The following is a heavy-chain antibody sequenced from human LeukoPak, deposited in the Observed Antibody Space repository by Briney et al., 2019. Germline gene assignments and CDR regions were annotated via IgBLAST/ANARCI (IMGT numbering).Heavy chain of an antibody. CDR1: GFTFSSYW. J-gene: IGHJ3*02. CDR3: ARYPDYGDFTGGAFDI. CDR2: IKQDGSEK. D-gene: IGHD4-17*01. V-gene: IGHV3-7*01. Sequence: GSLRLSCAASGFTFSSYWMSWVRQAPGEGLEWVANIKQDGSEKYYVDSVKGRFTISRDNAKNSLYLQTNSLRAEDTAVYYCARYPDYGDFTGGAFDIWGQGTMVTVSS.